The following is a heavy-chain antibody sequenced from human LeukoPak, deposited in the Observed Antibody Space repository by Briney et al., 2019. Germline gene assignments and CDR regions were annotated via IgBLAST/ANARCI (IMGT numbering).Heavy chain of an antibody. J-gene: IGHJ6*02. CDR3: VRAMAPLDTFNYQYAMDV. CDR1: GYTFSKYD. CDR2: MSPNSGYK. Sequence: ASVKVSCKASGYTFSKYDINWVRQAAGQGLEWMGWMSPNSGYKGYGQRFQGRVTFTRNTSISTAYMELSSLRSDDTAVYYCVRAMAPLDTFNYQYAMDVWGQGTMVTVSS. V-gene: IGHV1-8*03. D-gene: IGHD5-24*01.